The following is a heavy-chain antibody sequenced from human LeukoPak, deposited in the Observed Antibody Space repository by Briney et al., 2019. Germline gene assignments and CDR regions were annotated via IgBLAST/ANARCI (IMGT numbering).Heavy chain of an antibody. Sequence: GGSLRLSCAASGFTFSNHGMHWVRQAPGKGLEWLAFIRYDGRNTYYADSVKGRFTISRDNSKNTLYLQMNSLRAEDTAVYYCAKVGHDIVVVPAAISVYYFDYWGQGTLFTVSS. CDR3: AKVGHDIVVVPAAISVYYFDY. D-gene: IGHD2-2*01. J-gene: IGHJ4*02. CDR1: GFTFSNHG. V-gene: IGHV3-30*02. CDR2: IRYDGRNT.